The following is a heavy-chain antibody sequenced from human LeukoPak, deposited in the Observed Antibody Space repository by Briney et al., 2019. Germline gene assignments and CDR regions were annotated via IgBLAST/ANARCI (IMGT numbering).Heavy chain of an antibody. CDR2: IYSIDST. CDR1: GFIVSSKY. D-gene: IGHD6-19*01. Sequence: PGGSLRLSCAASGFIVSSKYMSWVRQAPGKGLEWVSGIYSIDSTYYADSVKGRFTISRDTPKNTLYLQMNSLRVEDTAVYYCASWPVGWYGEDSWGQGTLVTVSS. CDR3: ASWPVGWYGEDS. J-gene: IGHJ4*02. V-gene: IGHV3-53*01.